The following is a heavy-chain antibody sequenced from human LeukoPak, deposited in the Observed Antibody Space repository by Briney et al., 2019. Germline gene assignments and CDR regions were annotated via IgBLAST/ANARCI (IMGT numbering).Heavy chain of an antibody. CDR1: GGTISSYY. Sequence: SETLSLTRTVSGGTISSYYWNWIRHPPGKGLEGSGYTHESGSHKHNPPPKSRVTISVDTYKNQFPPKPSSVPAADTAVYYCARWYYSGWAFDYWGQGTLVTVSS. CDR2: THESGSH. D-gene: IGHD6-19*01. CDR3: ARWYYSGWAFDY. J-gene: IGHJ4*02. V-gene: IGHV4-59*08.